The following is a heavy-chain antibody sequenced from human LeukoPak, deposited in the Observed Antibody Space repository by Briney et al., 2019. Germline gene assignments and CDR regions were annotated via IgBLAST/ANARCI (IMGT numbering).Heavy chain of an antibody. CDR3: ARHNKAFDI. CDR1: GGSISSSSYY. J-gene: IGHJ3*02. Sequence: SETLSLTCTVSGGSISSSSYYWGWIRQPPGKGLEWIGSIYYSGRTYYNPSLKSRVTISVDTSKSQFSLKLSSVTAADTAVYYCARHNKAFDIWGQGTMVTVSS. CDR2: IYYSGRT. D-gene: IGHD2/OR15-2a*01. V-gene: IGHV4-39*01.